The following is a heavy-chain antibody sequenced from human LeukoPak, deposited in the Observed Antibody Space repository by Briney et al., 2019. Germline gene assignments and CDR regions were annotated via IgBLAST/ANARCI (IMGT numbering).Heavy chain of an antibody. V-gene: IGHV1-3*01. CDR1: GYTFTSYA. CDR3: ARDQDSITMIDSEYYYYGMDV. Sequence: ASVKVSCKASGYTFTSYAMHWVRQAPGQRLEWMGWINAGNGNTKYSQKFQGRVTITRDTSASTAYMELSSLRSEDTAVYYCARDQDSITMIDSEYYYYGMDVWGQGTTVTVSS. J-gene: IGHJ6*02. D-gene: IGHD3-22*01. CDR2: INAGNGNT.